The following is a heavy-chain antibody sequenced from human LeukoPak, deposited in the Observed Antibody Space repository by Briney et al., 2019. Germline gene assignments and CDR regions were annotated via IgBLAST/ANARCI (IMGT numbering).Heavy chain of an antibody. CDR1: GGSISNYY. V-gene: IGHV4-59*12. Sequence: SETLSLTCTVSGGSISNYYWSWIRQPPGKGLEWIGYIYYSGSTKYNPSLKSRVTISVDTSKNQFSLKLSSVTAADTAVYYCARDPHPYSSSWIDYWGQGTLVTVSS. D-gene: IGHD6-13*01. CDR3: ARDPHPYSSSWIDY. CDR2: IYYSGST. J-gene: IGHJ4*02.